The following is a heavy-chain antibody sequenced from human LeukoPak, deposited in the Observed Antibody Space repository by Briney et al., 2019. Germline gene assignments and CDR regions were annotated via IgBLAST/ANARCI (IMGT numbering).Heavy chain of an antibody. CDR3: AKNRGYSSGWSGEIDY. V-gene: IGHV5-51*01. D-gene: IGHD6-19*01. J-gene: IGHJ4*02. CDR1: GYSFTSYW. Sequence: GESLKISCKGSGYSFTSYWIGWVRQMPGKGLEWMGIIYPGDSDTRYSPSFQGQVTISADKSISTAYLQWSGLKASDTAMYYCAKNRGYSSGWSGEIDYWGQGTLVTVSS. CDR2: IYPGDSDT.